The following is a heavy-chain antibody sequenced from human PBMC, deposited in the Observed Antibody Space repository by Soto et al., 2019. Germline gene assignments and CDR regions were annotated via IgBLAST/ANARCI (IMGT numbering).Heavy chain of an antibody. V-gene: IGHV4-61*08. CDR1: GGSISSGGYY. D-gene: IGHD3-10*01. CDR3: ARIRVVRGVSYYFDY. CDR2: IYYSGST. Sequence: SETLSLTCTVSGGSISSGGYYWSWIRQPPGKGLEWIGYIYYSGSTNYNPSLKSRVTISVDTSKNQFSLKLSSVTAADTAVYYWARIRVVRGVSYYFDYWGQGTLVTVSS. J-gene: IGHJ4*02.